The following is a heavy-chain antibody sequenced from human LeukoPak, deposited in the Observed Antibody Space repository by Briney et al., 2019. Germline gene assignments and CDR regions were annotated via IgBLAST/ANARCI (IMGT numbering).Heavy chain of an antibody. D-gene: IGHD2-2*01. V-gene: IGHV4-31*03. CDR3: ARAVDCSSTSCYAAGVDY. CDR1: GGSISSGGYY. Sequence: PSQTRSLTCTVSGGSISSGGYYCSWIRQHPGKGLEWIGYIYYSGSTYYNPSLKSRVTISVDTSKNQFSLKLSSVTAADTAVYYCARAVDCSSTSCYAAGVDYWGQGTLVTVSS. J-gene: IGHJ4*02. CDR2: IYYSGST.